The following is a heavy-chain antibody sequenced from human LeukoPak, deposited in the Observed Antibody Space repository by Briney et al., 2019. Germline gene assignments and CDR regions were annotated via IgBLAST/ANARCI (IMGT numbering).Heavy chain of an antibody. CDR2: SDPEDGET. Sequence: ASVKVSCKVSGYTLIELSMHWVRQAPGKGLEWMGGSDPEDGETIYAQRFQGRVTMTEDTSTDTAYMELSRLRSEDTAVYYCATVAQGVVGATGSIDYWGQGTLVTVSS. J-gene: IGHJ4*02. V-gene: IGHV1-24*01. CDR1: GYTLIELS. CDR3: ATVAQGVVGATGSIDY. D-gene: IGHD1-26*01.